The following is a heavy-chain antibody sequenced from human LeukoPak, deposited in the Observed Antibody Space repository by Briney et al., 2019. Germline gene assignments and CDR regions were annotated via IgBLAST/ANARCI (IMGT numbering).Heavy chain of an antibody. J-gene: IGHJ6*03. D-gene: IGHD5-24*01. Sequence: GGSLRLSCAASGFTFSSYAMHWVRQAPGKGLGWVAVISYDGSNKYYADSVKGRFTISRDNSKNTLYLQMNSLRAEDTAVYYCARDRSRDGYNHYYYYYMDVWGKGTTVTVSS. V-gene: IGHV3-30*01. CDR1: GFTFSSYA. CDR3: ARDRSRDGYNHYYYYYMDV. CDR2: ISYDGSNK.